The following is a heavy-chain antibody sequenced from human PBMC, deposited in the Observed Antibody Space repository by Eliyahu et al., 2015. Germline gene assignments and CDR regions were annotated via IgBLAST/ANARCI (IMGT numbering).Heavy chain of an antibody. D-gene: IGHD2-2*01. J-gene: IGHJ6*02. CDR1: GGSISSYY. CDR2: IYTXGST. CDR3: ARATAVVPAAINPPMGARYYYGMDV. V-gene: IGHV4-4*07. Sequence: QVQLQESGPGLVKPSETLSLTCTVXGGSISSYYWSWIRQPAGKGLEWIGRIYTXGSTNYNPSLKSRVTMSVDTSKNQFSLKLSSVTAADTAVYYCARATAVVPAAINPPMGARYYYGMDVWGQGTTVTVSS.